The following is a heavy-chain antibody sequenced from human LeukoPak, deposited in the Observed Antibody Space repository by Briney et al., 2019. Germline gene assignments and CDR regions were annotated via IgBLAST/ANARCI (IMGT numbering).Heavy chain of an antibody. Sequence: ASVKVSCKASGYTLTSYGISWVRQAPGQGLELMGWISAYNGNTNYAQKLQGRVTMTTDTSTSTAYMELRSLRSDDTAVYYCARDLSLYCGGDCYPFDYWGQGTLVTVSS. D-gene: IGHD2-21*02. V-gene: IGHV1-18*01. CDR2: ISAYNGNT. CDR1: GYTLTSYG. J-gene: IGHJ4*02. CDR3: ARDLSLYCGGDCYPFDY.